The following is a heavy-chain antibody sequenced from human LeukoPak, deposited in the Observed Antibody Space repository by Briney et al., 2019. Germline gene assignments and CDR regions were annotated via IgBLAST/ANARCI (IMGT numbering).Heavy chain of an antibody. CDR1: GYTFTSCD. Sequence: ASVKVSCKASGYTFTSCDINWVRQATGQGLEWMGWMNPNSGNTGYAQKFQGRVTMTRNTSISTAYMELSSLRSEDTAVYYCARVLVGAKGRVYCYMDVWGKGTTVTVSS. CDR3: ARVLVGAKGRVYCYMDV. J-gene: IGHJ6*03. V-gene: IGHV1-8*01. CDR2: MNPNSGNT. D-gene: IGHD1-26*01.